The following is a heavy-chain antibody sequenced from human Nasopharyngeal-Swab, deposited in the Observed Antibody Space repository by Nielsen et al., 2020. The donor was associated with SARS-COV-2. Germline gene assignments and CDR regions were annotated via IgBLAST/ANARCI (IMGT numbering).Heavy chain of an antibody. CDR2: ISSSSSYI. CDR3: ARDGGNSSSWYWYYYYYMDV. J-gene: IGHJ6*03. Sequence: EGSLRLSCAASGFTFSSYSMNWVRQAPGKGLEWVSSISSSSSYIYYADSVKGRFTISRDNAKNSLYLQMNSLRAEDTAVYYCARDGGNSSSWYWYYYYYMDVWGKGTTVTVSS. D-gene: IGHD6-13*01. CDR1: GFTFSSYS. V-gene: IGHV3-21*01.